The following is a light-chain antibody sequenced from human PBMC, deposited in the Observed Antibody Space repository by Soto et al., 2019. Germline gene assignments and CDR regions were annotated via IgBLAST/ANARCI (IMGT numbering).Light chain of an antibody. J-gene: IGKJ1*01. CDR2: SAS. V-gene: IGKV1-27*01. Sequence: DIQMNQSPSSLSASVGDRVTITCRASQGISNYLAWYQQKPGKVPQLLIYSASVLQSGVPSRFSGSGSETDFTLTISRLQPEDVATYYCQKYNSALWTFGQGTKVEIK. CDR3: QKYNSALWT. CDR1: QGISNY.